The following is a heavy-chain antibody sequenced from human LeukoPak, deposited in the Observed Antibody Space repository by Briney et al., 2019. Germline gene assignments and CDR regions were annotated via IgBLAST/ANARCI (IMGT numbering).Heavy chain of an antibody. CDR2: VYYSGST. V-gene: IGHV4-59*01. CDR3: ASNTGTVFDY. D-gene: IGHD7-27*01. J-gene: IGHJ4*02. Sequence: SETLSLTRTVSGDFITAYYWGWIRQPPGKGLEWIGYVYYSGSTEYNPSLRSRVTISLEMSKHQFSLNLTSVTAADTAVYYCASNTGTVFDYWGQGALVTVSS. CDR1: GDFITAYY.